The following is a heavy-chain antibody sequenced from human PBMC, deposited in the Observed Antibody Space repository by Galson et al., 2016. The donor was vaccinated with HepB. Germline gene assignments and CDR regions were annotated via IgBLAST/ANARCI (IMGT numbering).Heavy chain of an antibody. V-gene: IGHV3-23*01. Sequence: SLRLSCAVSGFSFRFYAMSWVRQAPGKGLEWVSTISTSGGRTYYADSVKGRFTISRDNSKNTLYLQMNSLRAEDTAVYYCAKSRQSTGGASYNSWQRLGVLGLDAFDFWGQGTLVTVSS. CDR2: ISTSGGRT. D-gene: IGHD2-8*02. J-gene: IGHJ4*02. CDR3: AKSRQSTGGASYNSWQRLGVLGLDAFDF. CDR1: GFSFRFYA.